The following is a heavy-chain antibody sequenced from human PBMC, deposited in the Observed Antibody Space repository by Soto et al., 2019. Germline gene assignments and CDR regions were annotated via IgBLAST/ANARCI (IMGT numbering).Heavy chain of an antibody. D-gene: IGHD6-19*01. V-gene: IGHV3-30-3*01. CDR1: GFTFSSYA. CDR3: AREGRADYYYYGMDV. J-gene: IGHJ6*02. CDR2: ISYDGSNK. Sequence: LRLSCAASGFTFSSYAMHWVRQAPGKGLEWVAVISYDGSNKYYADSVKGRFTISRDNSKNTLYLQMNSLRAEDTAVYYCAREGRADYYYYGMDVWGQGTTVTVSS.